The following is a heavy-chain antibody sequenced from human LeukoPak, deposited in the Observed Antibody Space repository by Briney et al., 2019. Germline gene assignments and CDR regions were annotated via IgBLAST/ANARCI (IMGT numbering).Heavy chain of an antibody. D-gene: IGHD3-9*01. CDR3: AKDLGYDILTGPGL. J-gene: IGHJ4*02. CDR1: GFTFSSYG. V-gene: IGHV3-23*01. Sequence: GGSLRLSCAASGFTFSSYGMSWVRQAPGKGLEWVSAISGSGGSTYYADSVKGRFTISRDNSKNTLYLQMNSLRAEDTAVYYCAKDLGYDILTGPGLWGQGTLVTVSS. CDR2: ISGSGGST.